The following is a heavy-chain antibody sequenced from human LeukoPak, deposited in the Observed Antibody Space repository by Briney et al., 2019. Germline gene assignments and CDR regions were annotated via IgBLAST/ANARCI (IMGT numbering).Heavy chain of an antibody. D-gene: IGHD6-13*01. CDR2: MNPNSGNT. CDR3: ARVSRRVDERYSDY. V-gene: IGHV1-8*03. J-gene: IGHJ4*02. CDR1: GGTFSSYA. Sequence: GASVKVSCKASGGTFSSYAINWVRQATGQGLEWMGWMNPNSGNTGYAQKFQGRVTITRNTSISTAYMELSSLRSEDTAVYYCARVSRRVDERYSDYWGQGTLVTVSS.